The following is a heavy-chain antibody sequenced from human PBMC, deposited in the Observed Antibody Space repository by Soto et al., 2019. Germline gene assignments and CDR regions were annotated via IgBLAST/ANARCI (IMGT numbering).Heavy chain of an antibody. CDR3: ARGPIKTGTIWY. CDR1: GFTFSSYW. CDR2: INSDGSST. V-gene: IGHV3-74*01. J-gene: IGHJ4*02. D-gene: IGHD1-7*01. Sequence: PGGSLRLSYAASGFTFSSYWMHWVRQAPGKGLVWVSRINSDGSSTSYADSVKGRFTISRDNAKNTLYLQMNSLRAEDTAVYYCARGPIKTGTIWYWGQGTLVTVSS.